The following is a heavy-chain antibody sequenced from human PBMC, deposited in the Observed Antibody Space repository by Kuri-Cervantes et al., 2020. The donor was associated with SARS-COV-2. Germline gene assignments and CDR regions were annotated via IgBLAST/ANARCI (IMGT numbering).Heavy chain of an antibody. Sequence: GGSLRLSCVPSQFTFSSYNMHWVRQAPGKGLEWVGRVRGKANNYATAYAASVKGRFTISRDDSKNMAYLQMNSLKTEDTAVYYCTTLIDYWGQGALVTVSS. J-gene: IGHJ4*02. CDR2: VRGKANNYAT. V-gene: IGHV3-73*01. CDR1: QFTFSSYN. CDR3: TTLIDY.